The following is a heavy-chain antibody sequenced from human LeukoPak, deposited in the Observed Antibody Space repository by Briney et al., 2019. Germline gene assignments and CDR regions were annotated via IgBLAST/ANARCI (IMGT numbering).Heavy chain of an antibody. V-gene: IGHV3-7*01. Sequence: GGSLRLSCAASGFTFSTYWMFWVRQAPGKGLEWVAKINQDGTDKDYVDSVRGRFTISRDNAKNSLYLQMNSLRAEDTAVYYCARDGGGWGQGTLVTVSS. CDR2: INQDGTDK. CDR3: ARDGGG. D-gene: IGHD3-16*01. J-gene: IGHJ4*02. CDR1: GFTFSTYW.